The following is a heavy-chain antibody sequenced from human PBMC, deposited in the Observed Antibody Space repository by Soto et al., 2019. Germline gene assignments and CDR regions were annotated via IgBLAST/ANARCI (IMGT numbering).Heavy chain of an antibody. CDR3: ARDLGCSGGSCYPNY. CDR2: MSPNSCNT. CDR1: EYTFSSYD. Sequence: GASVKVSCKASEYTFSSYDVNWVRQDTGQGLEWMGWMSPNSCNTGYAQNFQGRVTMTTDTSTSTAYMELRSLRSDDTAVYYCARDLGCSGGSCYPNYWGQATLVTVSS. D-gene: IGHD2-15*01. V-gene: IGHV1-8*01. J-gene: IGHJ4*02.